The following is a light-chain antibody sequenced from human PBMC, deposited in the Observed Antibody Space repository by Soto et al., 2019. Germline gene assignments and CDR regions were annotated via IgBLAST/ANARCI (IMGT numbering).Light chain of an antibody. V-gene: IGKV3-11*01. Sequence: TVSTRSPATLSLSPGEKATLSCRASQSVSSYLAWYQQKPGQAPRLLIYDASNRATGIPARFSGSGSGTDFTLTISSLEPEDFAVYSCPPRSNSPSRLGERPKV. CDR3: PPRSNSPSR. CDR2: DAS. CDR1: QSVSSY. J-gene: IGKJ1*01.